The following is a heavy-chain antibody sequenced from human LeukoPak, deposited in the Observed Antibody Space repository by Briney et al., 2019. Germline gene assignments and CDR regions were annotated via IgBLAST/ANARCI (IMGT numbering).Heavy chain of an antibody. CDR1: GLTFNKAW. D-gene: IGHD2-15*01. J-gene: IGHJ4*02. CDR3: STGGGTHDY. V-gene: IGHV3-15*01. CDR2: IRSRSAGGTT. Sequence: GGSQTLSCPPSGLTFNKAWMRWARQPGGGGREWVGRIRSRSAGGTTDYGAPVKGRFTISRDDSKNSLYLQMKSLKAEDAAVYYCSTGGGTHDYWGQGTLVTVFS.